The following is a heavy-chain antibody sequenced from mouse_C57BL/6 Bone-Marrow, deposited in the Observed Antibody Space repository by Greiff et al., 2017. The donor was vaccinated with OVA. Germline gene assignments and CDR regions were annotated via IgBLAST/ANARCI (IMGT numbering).Heavy chain of an antibody. J-gene: IGHJ4*01. V-gene: IGHV1-82*01. Sequence: VQLQQSGPELVKPGASVKISCKASGYAFSSSWMNWVKQRPGKGLEWIGRIYPGDGDTNYNGKFKGKATLTADKSSSTAYMQLSSLTSEDSAVYFCASARYYGMDYWGQGTSVTVSS. CDR1: GYAFSSSW. CDR2: IYPGDGDT. CDR3: ASARYYGMDY.